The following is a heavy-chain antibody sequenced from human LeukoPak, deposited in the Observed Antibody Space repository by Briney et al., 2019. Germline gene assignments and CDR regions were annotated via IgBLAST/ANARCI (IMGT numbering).Heavy chain of an antibody. D-gene: IGHD2-2*01. Sequence: KVGESLKISCKGSGYGFTSYWIGWVRQMPGKGLEWMAIIYPGDSDARYSPSFQGQVTISADKSISTAYLQWSSLKASDTAMYYCARGFCSSTNCRYFQHWGQGTLVTVSS. J-gene: IGHJ1*01. CDR3: ARGFCSSTNCRYFQH. CDR1: GYGFTSYW. CDR2: IYPGDSDA. V-gene: IGHV5-51*01.